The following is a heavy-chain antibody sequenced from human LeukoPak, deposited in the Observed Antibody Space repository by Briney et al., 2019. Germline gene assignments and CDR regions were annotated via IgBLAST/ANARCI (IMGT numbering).Heavy chain of an antibody. CDR3: ARQTYGATDV. Sequence: SQTLSLTCTVSGASVSSGSYYWSWVRQPAGKGLDCIGHIYTSGSTNYNPSPKGRVTISLDPSKNQFSLKLSSVTAADTAVYYCARQTYGATDVWGKGTTVTVSS. D-gene: IGHD3-16*01. CDR2: IYTSGST. CDR1: GASVSSGSYY. J-gene: IGHJ6*04. V-gene: IGHV4-61*09.